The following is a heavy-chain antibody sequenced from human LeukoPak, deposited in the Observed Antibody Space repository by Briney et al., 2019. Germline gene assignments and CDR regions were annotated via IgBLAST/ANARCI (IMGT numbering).Heavy chain of an antibody. D-gene: IGHD6-6*01. CDR2: IYYSGST. J-gene: IGHJ6*02. V-gene: IGHV4-31*03. Sequence: SETLSLTCTVSGVSISSGGYYWSWIRQRPGKGLEWIGYIYYSGSTYYNPPLKSRVTISVDTSKNQFSLKLSSVTAADTAVYYCARDVEYSSSSREFYYYGMDVWGQGTTVTVSS. CDR1: GVSISSGGYY. CDR3: ARDVEYSSSSREFYYYGMDV.